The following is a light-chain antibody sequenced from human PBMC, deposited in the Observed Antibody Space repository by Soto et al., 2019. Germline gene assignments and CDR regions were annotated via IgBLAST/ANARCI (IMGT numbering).Light chain of an antibody. CDR3: QQRSNWPPMYD. CDR1: QSVSSY. Sequence: EIVLTQSPATLSLSPGERATLSCRASQSVSSYLAWYQQKPGQAPRLLIYDASNRATGIPARFSGSGSGTDFSLTISRLAPEDFAVYYCQQRSNWPPMYDFGQGTKLEIK. CDR2: DAS. V-gene: IGKV3-11*01. J-gene: IGKJ2*01.